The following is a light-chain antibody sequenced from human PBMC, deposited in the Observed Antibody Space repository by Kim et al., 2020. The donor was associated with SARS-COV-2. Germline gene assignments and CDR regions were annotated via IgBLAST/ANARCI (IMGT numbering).Light chain of an antibody. CDR1: QSISSW. J-gene: IGKJ1*01. V-gene: IGKV1D-16*01. CDR2: AAS. CDR3: QQYDHYPRT. Sequence: DIQMTQSPSLVSASVGDTVTITCRASQSISSWLAWYQQKPEKAPKPLIYAASSLQSGVPSRFSGSGSGTHFTLTINSLQPEDFATYYCQQYDHYPRTFGQGAKMDIK.